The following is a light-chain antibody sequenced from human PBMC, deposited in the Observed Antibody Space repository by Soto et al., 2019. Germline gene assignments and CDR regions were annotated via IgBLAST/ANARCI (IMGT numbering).Light chain of an antibody. CDR1: QSISSR. V-gene: IGKV1-5*01. CDR2: DAS. J-gene: IGKJ2*01. Sequence: DIQMTQSPSTLSASVGDRVTITCRASQSISSRLAWYQQKPGKAPKFLIFDASSLESGVPSRFSGSGSGTEFTLTINSLQPDDFATYYCQQYNTYSYTFGQGTKLEIK. CDR3: QQYNTYSYT.